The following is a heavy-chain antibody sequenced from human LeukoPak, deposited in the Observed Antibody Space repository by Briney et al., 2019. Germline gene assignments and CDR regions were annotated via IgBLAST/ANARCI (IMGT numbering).Heavy chain of an antibody. V-gene: IGHV6-1*01. CDR2: IYYRSQWYN. D-gene: IGHD1-1*01. CDR3: AMEPGAHAFDI. J-gene: IGHJ3*02. Sequence: SQTLSLTCDISGDSVSSGSGGWNWIRQSPSRGLEWLGRIYYRSQWYNDDAVSVKGRISINPDTAKNQFSLHLNSVTPDDTALYYCAMEPGAHAFDIWGQGTMVTVSS. CDR1: GDSVSSGSGG.